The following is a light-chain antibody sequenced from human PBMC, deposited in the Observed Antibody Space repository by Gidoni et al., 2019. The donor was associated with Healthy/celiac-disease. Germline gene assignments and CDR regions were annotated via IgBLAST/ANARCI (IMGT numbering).Light chain of an antibody. J-gene: IGKJ1*01. Sequence: EIVLTQSPATLSFPPGERATLSCRASQSVSSYLACYQQKPGQAPRLLIYDASNRATGIPARFSGSGSGTDFTLTISSLEPEDFAVYYCQQRSNWPSTFGQGTKVEIK. CDR1: QSVSSY. CDR2: DAS. CDR3: QQRSNWPST. V-gene: IGKV3-11*01.